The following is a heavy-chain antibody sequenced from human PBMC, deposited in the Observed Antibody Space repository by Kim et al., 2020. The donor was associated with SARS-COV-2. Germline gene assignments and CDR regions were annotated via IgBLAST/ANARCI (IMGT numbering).Heavy chain of an antibody. Sequence: SETLSLTCAVYGGSFSGYYWSWIRQPPGKGLEWIGEINHSGSTNYNPSLKSRVTISVDTSKNQFSLKLSSVTAADTAVYYCARGGRRGWGSVGWFDPWGQGTLVTVSS. J-gene: IGHJ5*02. V-gene: IGHV4-34*01. CDR1: GGSFSGYY. CDR3: ARGGRRGWGSVGWFDP. D-gene: IGHD3-16*01. CDR2: INHSGST.